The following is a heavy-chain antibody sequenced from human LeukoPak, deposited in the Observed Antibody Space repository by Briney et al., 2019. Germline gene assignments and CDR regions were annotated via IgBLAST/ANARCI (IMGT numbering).Heavy chain of an antibody. V-gene: IGHV3-30-3*01. CDR3: AKEGTGIHFDY. J-gene: IGHJ4*02. D-gene: IGHD1-1*01. Sequence: PGGSLRLSCAASGFTFSSNAIHWVRQAPGKGLEWVAEISYDGGNTYYADSVKGRFTISRDNSKNTLYLQMNSLRAKDTAVYYCAKEGTGIHFDYWGQGTLVTVPS. CDR1: GFTFSSNA. CDR2: ISYDGGNT.